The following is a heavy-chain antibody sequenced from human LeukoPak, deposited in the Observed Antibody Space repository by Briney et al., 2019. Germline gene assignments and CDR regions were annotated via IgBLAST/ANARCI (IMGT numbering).Heavy chain of an antibody. V-gene: IGHV5-51*01. D-gene: IGHD6-19*01. CDR1: GYSFTSYW. CDR3: ARLGIAVAGTSDAFDI. Sequence: RESLKISCKGSGYSFTSYWIGWVRQMPGKGLEWMGIIYPGDSDTRYSPSFQGQVTISADKSISTAYLQWSSLKASDTAMYYCARLGIAVAGTSDAFDIWGQGTMVTVSS. CDR2: IYPGDSDT. J-gene: IGHJ3*02.